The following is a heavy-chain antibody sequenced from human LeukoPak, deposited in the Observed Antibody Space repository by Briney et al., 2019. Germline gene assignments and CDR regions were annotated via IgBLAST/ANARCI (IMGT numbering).Heavy chain of an antibody. CDR3: ARFSSGCSTSSCYLTY. Sequence: PSETLSLTCSVSGGSLSGHYWSWIRQPPGKGLELIGHIHDTGSTFYNPSLRGRVTISLDTSNNQFSLKLTSMTAADTAVYHCARFSSGCSTSSCYLTYWSQGTLVTVS. D-gene: IGHD2-2*01. V-gene: IGHV4-59*11. J-gene: IGHJ4*02. CDR1: GGSLSGHY. CDR2: IHDTGST.